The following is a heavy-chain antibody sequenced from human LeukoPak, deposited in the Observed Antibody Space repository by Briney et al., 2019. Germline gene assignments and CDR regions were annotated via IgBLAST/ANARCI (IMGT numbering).Heavy chain of an antibody. J-gene: IGHJ3*02. CDR2: ISGSGGST. D-gene: IGHD5-12*01. CDR1: GFRFSDYW. CDR3: AKDGATFAFDI. Sequence: GGSLRLSCVASGFRFSDYWMSWVRQAPGKGLEWVSAISGSGGSTYYADSVKGRFTISRDNSKNTLYLQMNSLRAEDTAVYYCAKDGATFAFDIWGQGTMVTVSS. V-gene: IGHV3-23*01.